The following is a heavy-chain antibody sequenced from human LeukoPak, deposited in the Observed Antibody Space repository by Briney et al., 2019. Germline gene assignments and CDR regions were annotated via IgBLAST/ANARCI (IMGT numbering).Heavy chain of an antibody. Sequence: GGSLRLSCAASGFTFSSYAMSWVRQAPGKGLEWVANIKQDGSEKYYVDSVKGRFTISRDNAKNSLYLQMNSLRAEDTAVYYCARSYYDSSGYYPDAFDIWGQGTMVTVSS. D-gene: IGHD3-22*01. CDR3: ARSYYDSSGYYPDAFDI. CDR1: GFTFSSYA. J-gene: IGHJ3*02. CDR2: IKQDGSEK. V-gene: IGHV3-7*01.